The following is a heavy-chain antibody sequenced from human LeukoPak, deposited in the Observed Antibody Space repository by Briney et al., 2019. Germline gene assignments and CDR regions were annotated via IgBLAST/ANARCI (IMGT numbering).Heavy chain of an antibody. CDR3: ARDGEAYGSSTSCYMASEDAFDI. D-gene: IGHD2-2*02. J-gene: IGHJ3*02. CDR1: GGSISSYY. Sequence: TPSETLSLTCTVSGGSISSYYWSWIRQPPGKGLEWIGYMYYSGSTNYNPSLKSRVTISVDTSKNQFSLKLSSVTAADTAVYYCARDGEAYGSSTSCYMASEDAFDIWGQGTMVTVSS. CDR2: MYYSGST. V-gene: IGHV4-59*01.